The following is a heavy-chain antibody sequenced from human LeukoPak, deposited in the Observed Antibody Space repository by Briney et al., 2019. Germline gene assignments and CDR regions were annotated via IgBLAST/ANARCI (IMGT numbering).Heavy chain of an antibody. J-gene: IGHJ6*02. CDR2: MNTNTGKA. V-gene: IGHV7-4-1*01. CDR3: AREEGGLDV. CDR1: GYDFSIYT. Sequence: ASVKVSCKPSGYDFSIYTLNWVRQVPGQGPEWMGWMNTNTGKATYAQDFRGRFVFSFDSSGLKAVDTAVYYCAREEGGLDVWGRGTTVIVSS.